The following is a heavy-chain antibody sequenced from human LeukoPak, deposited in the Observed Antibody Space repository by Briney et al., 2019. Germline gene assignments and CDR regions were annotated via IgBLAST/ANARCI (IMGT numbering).Heavy chain of an antibody. CDR2: IYYSGGT. CDR3: ARRREAMDAITEGNWFDP. Sequence: SETLSLTCTVSGGSISSYYWTWIRQPPGKGLGLEWIGYIYYSGGTNYNPSLKSRVTISIDTSKNQVSLKLSSVTAADTAVYYCARRREAMDAITEGNWFDPWGQGTLVTVSS. CDR1: GGSISSYY. V-gene: IGHV4-59*08. J-gene: IGHJ5*02. D-gene: IGHD5-24*01.